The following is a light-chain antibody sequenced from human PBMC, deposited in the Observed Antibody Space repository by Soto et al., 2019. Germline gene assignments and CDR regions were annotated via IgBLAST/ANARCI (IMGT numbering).Light chain of an antibody. CDR3: SSFRSSSTSYV. CDR2: DVS. CDR1: SSDIGDSNY. V-gene: IGLV2-14*03. J-gene: IGLJ1*01. Sequence: LTQPASVSGSPGQSITISCTGTSSDIGDSNYVSWYQQHPGKAPKLVIYDVSNRPSGVSNRFSGSKSANTASLTISGLQAEDEADYYCSSFRSSSTSYVFGTGTKVTV.